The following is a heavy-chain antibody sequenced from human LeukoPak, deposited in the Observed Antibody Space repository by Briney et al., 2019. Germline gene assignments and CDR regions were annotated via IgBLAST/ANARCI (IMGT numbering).Heavy chain of an antibody. CDR3: ARDRQQPAGWFDP. CDR2: INPNSGGT. J-gene: IGHJ5*02. CDR1: GYTFTGYY. D-gene: IGHD6-13*01. Sequence: ASLTVSCKASGYTFTGYYMHWVRQAPGQGLEWMGWINPNSGGTNYAQKFQGRVTMTRDTSISTPYMELSRLRSDDTAVYYCARDRQQPAGWFDPWGQGTLVTVSS. V-gene: IGHV1-2*02.